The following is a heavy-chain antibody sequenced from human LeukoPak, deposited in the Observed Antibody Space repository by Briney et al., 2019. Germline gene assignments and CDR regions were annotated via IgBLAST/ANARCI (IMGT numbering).Heavy chain of an antibody. CDR1: GGSISSYY. CDR2: IHYSGST. Sequence: PSETLSLTCTVSGGSISSYYWSWIRQPPGKGLEWIGYIHYSGSTAYNPSLKSRVTISLDTSKDQYSLKLTSVTAADTAVYYCARVLGYCSGGSCYSAEYFQHWGQGTLVTVSS. D-gene: IGHD2-15*01. J-gene: IGHJ1*01. CDR3: ARVLGYCSGGSCYSAEYFQH. V-gene: IGHV4-59*08.